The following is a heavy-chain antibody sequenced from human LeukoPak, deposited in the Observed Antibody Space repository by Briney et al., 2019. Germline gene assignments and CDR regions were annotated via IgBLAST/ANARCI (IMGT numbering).Heavy chain of an antibody. CDR1: GGTFSSYA. CDR2: IIPIFGTA. Sequence: EASVKVSCKASGGTFSSYAISWVRQAPGQGLEWMGGIIPIFGTANYAQKFQGRVTITADESTSTAYMELSSLRSEDTAVYYCAREFGSGSYYRFDYWGQGTLVTVSS. V-gene: IGHV1-69*13. J-gene: IGHJ4*02. D-gene: IGHD3-10*01. CDR3: AREFGSGSYYRFDY.